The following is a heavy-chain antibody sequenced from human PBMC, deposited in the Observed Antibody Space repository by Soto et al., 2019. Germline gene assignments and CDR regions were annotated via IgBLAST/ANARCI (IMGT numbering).Heavy chain of an antibody. CDR3: AKDTDGYIAYDFFHY. J-gene: IGHJ4*02. D-gene: IGHD5-12*01. Sequence: EVQLVESGGGLVQPGGSLRLSCVASAFTLGSYHMDWVRQAPGKGLEWLSYIDASGTVIYYADSVRGRFTVSRDNAKNSLFLQMNSLRAEDTAVYYCAKDTDGYIAYDFFHYWGQGALVTVSS. CDR2: IDASGTVI. CDR1: AFTLGSYH. V-gene: IGHV3-48*03.